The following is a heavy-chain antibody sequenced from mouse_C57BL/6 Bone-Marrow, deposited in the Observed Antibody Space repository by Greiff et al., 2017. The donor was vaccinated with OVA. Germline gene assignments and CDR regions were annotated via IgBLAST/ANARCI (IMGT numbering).Heavy chain of an antibody. Sequence: EVKLVESEGGLVQPGSSMKLSCTASGFTFSDYYMAWVRQVPEKGLEWVANINYDGSSTYYLDSLKSRFIISRDNAKNILYLQMSSLKSEDTATYYCARDRRDYDAMDYWGQGTSVTVSS. CDR3: ARDRRDYDAMDY. CDR1: GFTFSDYY. CDR2: INYDGSST. V-gene: IGHV5-16*01. J-gene: IGHJ4*01.